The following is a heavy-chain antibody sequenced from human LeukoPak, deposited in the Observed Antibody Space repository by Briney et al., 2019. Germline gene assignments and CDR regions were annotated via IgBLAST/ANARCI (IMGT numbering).Heavy chain of an antibody. CDR1: GYSFTSNW. CDR2: INPGDSDT. CDR3: ARLYYDFWNNYRWVDY. D-gene: IGHD3-3*01. V-gene: IGHV5-51*01. J-gene: IGHJ4*02. Sequence: GESLKISCKGSGYSFTSNWIGWARQMPGKGLEWMGIINPGDSDTKYSPSFQGQVTISVDKSISTADLKWSSLKASETAMYYCARLYYDFWNNYRWVDYWGQGTLVTVSS.